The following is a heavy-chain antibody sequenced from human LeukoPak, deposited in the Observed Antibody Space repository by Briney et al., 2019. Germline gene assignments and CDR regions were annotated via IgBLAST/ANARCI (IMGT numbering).Heavy chain of an antibody. D-gene: IGHD4-11*01. CDR2: ISWGSGSL. J-gene: IGHJ4*02. CDR3: ATGSPYRDPGRAGY. CDR1: GFTFDDYA. Sequence: PGRSLRLSCTASGFTFDDYAMDWVRQAPGKGLEWVSGISWGSGSLGYADSVKGRFIISRDNAKNCLYLQMNSLRAEDTALYYCATGSPYRDPGRAGYWGQGTLVTVSS. V-gene: IGHV3-9*01.